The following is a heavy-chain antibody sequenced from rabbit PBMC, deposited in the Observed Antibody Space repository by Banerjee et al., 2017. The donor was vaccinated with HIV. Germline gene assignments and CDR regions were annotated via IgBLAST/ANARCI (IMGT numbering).Heavy chain of an antibody. CDR2: IYAGSDGST. D-gene: IGHD4-1*01. J-gene: IGHJ4*01. CDR3: ARDLAGVIGWNFNL. V-gene: IGHV1S45*01. Sequence: QEQVVESGGDLVKPGASLTLTCTASGFSFSGNYWICWVRQAPGKGLEWIACIYAGSDGSTYYANWAKGRFTISKTSSTTVTLQMTSLTAADTATYFCARDLAGVIGWNFNLWGQGTLVTVS. CDR1: GFSFSGNYW.